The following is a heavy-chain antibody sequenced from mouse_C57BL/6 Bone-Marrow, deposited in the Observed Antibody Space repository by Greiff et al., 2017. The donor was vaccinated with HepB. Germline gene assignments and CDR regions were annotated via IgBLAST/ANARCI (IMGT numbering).Heavy chain of an antibody. CDR3: ARHYYGSSYVGWYFDV. J-gene: IGHJ1*03. V-gene: IGHV1-69*01. CDR1: GYTFTSYW. D-gene: IGHD1-1*01. Sequence: VQLQQPGAELVMPGASVKLSCKASGYTFTSYWMHWVKQRPGQGLEWIGEIDPSDSYTNYNQKFKGKSTLTVDKSSSTAYMQLSSLTSEDSAVYYCARHYYGSSYVGWYFDVWGTGTTVTVSS. CDR2: IDPSDSYT.